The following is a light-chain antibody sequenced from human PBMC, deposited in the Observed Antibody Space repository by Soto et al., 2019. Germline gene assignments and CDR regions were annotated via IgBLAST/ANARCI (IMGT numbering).Light chain of an antibody. J-gene: IGKJ3*01. V-gene: IGKV3-20*01. CDR1: QSVSANY. CDR2: GAS. Sequence: EIVLTQSPGTLSLSPGERATLSCRASQSVSANYLAWYQKKPGQAPRLLIYGASSRATGIPDRFSGSGSGTDFTLTISRLEPEDFAVYFCQQHGSSPFTFGPGTKVDI. CDR3: QQHGSSPFT.